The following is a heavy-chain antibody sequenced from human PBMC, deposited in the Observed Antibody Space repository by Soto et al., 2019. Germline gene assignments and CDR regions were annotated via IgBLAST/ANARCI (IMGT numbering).Heavy chain of an antibody. CDR1: GFSFSSYG. V-gene: IGHV3-30*02. Sequence: GGSLRLSCAASGFSFSSYGMHWVRQAPGKGLGWLAVISYDGGIKYYAESVKGRFTISRDSSKNTLYLQMNSLRVEDTAVYYCTKAAPFALYGMDVWGQGTTVTVSS. CDR3: TKAAPFALYGMDV. CDR2: ISYDGGIK. D-gene: IGHD3-3*02. J-gene: IGHJ6*02.